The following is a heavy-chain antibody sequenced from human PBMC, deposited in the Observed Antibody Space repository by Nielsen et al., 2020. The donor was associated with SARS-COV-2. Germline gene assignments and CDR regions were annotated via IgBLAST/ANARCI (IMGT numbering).Heavy chain of an antibody. J-gene: IGHJ6*02. D-gene: IGHD3-3*01. CDR2: IYYSGST. CDR1: GGSISSSSYY. CDR3: AGWSGLYYYGMDV. Sequence: SETLSLTCTVSGGSISSSSYYWGWIRQPPGKGLEWIGSIYYSGSTYYNPSLKSRVTISVDTSKNQFSLKLSSVTAADTAVYYCAGWSGLYYYGMDVWGQGTTVTVSS. V-gene: IGHV4-39*07.